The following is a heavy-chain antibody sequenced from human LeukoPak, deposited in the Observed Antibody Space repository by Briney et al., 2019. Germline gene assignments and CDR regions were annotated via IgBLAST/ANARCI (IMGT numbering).Heavy chain of an antibody. CDR1: GFTFSSYW. Sequence: GGSLRLSCAASGFTFSSYWMSWVRQAPGKGLEWVANIKQDGSEKYYVDSVKGRFTISRDNAKNSLYLQMNSLRAEDTAVYYCARDRPNYDFWSGPILSEAVDYSGQGTLVTVSS. CDR3: ARDRPNYDFWSGPILSEAVDY. J-gene: IGHJ4*02. V-gene: IGHV3-7*01. CDR2: IKQDGSEK. D-gene: IGHD3-3*01.